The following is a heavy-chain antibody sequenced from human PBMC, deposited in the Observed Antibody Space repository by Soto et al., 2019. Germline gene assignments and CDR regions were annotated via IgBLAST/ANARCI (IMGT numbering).Heavy chain of an antibody. V-gene: IGHV3-23*01. Sequence: EVQLLESGGGLVQPGGSLRLSCAASGFTFSSYAMSWVRQAPGKGLEWVSAISGSGGSTYYADSVKGRFTISRDNSNNTLDLQMNSLRAEDTAVDYCASRSSGWYFDYGGQGTLVTVSS. CDR2: ISGSGGST. D-gene: IGHD6-19*01. J-gene: IGHJ4*02. CDR1: GFTFSSYA. CDR3: ASRSSGWYFDY.